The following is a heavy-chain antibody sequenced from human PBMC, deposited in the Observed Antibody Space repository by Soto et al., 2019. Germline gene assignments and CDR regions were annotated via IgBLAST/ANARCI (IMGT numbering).Heavy chain of an antibody. CDR3: EQNQERELPRVIDF. J-gene: IGHJ4*02. V-gene: IGHV3-23*01. D-gene: IGHD1-7*01. CDR2: MSGSSSTT. Sequence: GGSLRLSCATSGLTFSNYAMSWVRQAPGGGLEWVSSMSGSSSTTYYADSVRGRFTISRDRSKNTLYLQMSSLRAEDTALYYCEQNQERELPRVIDFWGQGTLVTVSS. CDR1: GLTFSNYA.